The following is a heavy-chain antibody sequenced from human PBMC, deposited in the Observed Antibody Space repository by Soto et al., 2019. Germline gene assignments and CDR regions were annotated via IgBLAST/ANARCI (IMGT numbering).Heavy chain of an antibody. Sequence: QVQLVQSGGEVRKPGASVQDSCKTPDYTFTNKGINWVRHAPGQGLEWMGWISGYNANTKYAQKFQGRVTLTTDTLTSTVFMELRSLRSGDSAVFYCARCSTHDNRDVLGEGTTVTVSS. CDR2: ISGYNANT. J-gene: IGHJ6*04. CDR3: ARCSTHDNRDV. D-gene: IGHD1-1*01. CDR1: DYTFTNKG. V-gene: IGHV1-18*01.